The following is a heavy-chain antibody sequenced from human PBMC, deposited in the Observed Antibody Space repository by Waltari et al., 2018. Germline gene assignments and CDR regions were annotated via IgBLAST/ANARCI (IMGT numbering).Heavy chain of an antibody. Sequence: QVQLQESGPGLVKPSQTLSLTCPVSGGSISSGGYYWSWIRQHPGKGLEWIGYIYYSGSTYYNPSLKSRVTISVDTSKNQFSLKLSSVTAADTAVYYCARDGVALGLYFDYWGQGTLVTVSS. CDR2: IYYSGST. J-gene: IGHJ4*02. CDR1: GGSISSGGYY. D-gene: IGHD3-3*01. V-gene: IGHV4-31*03. CDR3: ARDGVALGLYFDY.